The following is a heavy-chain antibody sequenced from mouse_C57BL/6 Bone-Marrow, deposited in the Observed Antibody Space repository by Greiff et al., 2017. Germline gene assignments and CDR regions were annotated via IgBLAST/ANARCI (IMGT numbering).Heavy chain of an antibody. J-gene: IGHJ4*01. CDR1: GYTFTSYW. CDR3: ARIYSNFRDYYAMDY. D-gene: IGHD2-5*01. V-gene: IGHV1-74*01. Sequence: QVQLQQPGAELVKPGASVKVSCKASGYTFTSYWMHWVKQRPGQGLEWIGRIHPSDSDTNYNQKFKGKATLTVDKSSSTAYMQLSSLTSEDSAVYYCARIYSNFRDYYAMDYWGQGTSVTVSS. CDR2: IHPSDSDT.